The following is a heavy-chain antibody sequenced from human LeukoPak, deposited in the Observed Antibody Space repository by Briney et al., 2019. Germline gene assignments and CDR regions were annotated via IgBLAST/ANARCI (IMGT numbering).Heavy chain of an antibody. J-gene: IGHJ6*02. CDR1: GYTFATYY. CDR3: ARVLAYCTDSSCPGMDV. D-gene: IGHD2-8*02. CDR2: IDPNYGFA. V-gene: IGHV1-46*01. Sequence: GASVKVSCKASGYTFATYYLNWVRQAPGRGLGWMGKIDPNYGFAYYAQKFQGRVTMTRDTSTSTVYMEVNSLTSDDTAVYYCARVLAYCTDSSCPGMDVWGQGTTVTVSS.